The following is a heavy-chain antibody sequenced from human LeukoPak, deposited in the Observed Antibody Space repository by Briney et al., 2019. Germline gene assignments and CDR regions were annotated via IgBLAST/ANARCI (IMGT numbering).Heavy chain of an antibody. Sequence: GGSLRLSCVASGFTFSTYWMTWVRQAPVKGLEWVANIKHDGSERYYVDSVKGRFTISRDNAKNSVYLQMSSLRAEDTAVYYCARDSGLSGYDLLDYWGQGTLVTVSS. J-gene: IGHJ4*02. CDR1: GFTFSTYW. V-gene: IGHV3-7*01. D-gene: IGHD5-12*01. CDR3: ARDSGLSGYDLLDY. CDR2: IKHDGSER.